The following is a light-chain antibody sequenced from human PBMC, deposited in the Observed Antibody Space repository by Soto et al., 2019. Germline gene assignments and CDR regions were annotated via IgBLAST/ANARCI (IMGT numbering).Light chain of an antibody. V-gene: IGLV2-23*02. Sequence: QSALTQPASVSGSPGQSITISCIGTNNDVANYNLVSWYQLHPGKAPQVMIFEVNQRPSGVSNRFSGSKSGNTASLTISGLQDEDEADYYCCSYARSGLWVFGGGTKLTVL. CDR1: NNDVANYNL. CDR3: CSYARSGLWV. J-gene: IGLJ3*02. CDR2: EVN.